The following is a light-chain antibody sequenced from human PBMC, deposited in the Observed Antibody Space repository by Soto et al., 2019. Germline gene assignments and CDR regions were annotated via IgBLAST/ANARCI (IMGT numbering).Light chain of an antibody. V-gene: IGKV3-15*01. CDR1: PSIRST. Sequence: IVMMQSPATLSVSPGESATLACRASPSIRSTVAWYQQKPGQPPRLLIYGPSPRATGVPARFSGSGSGTEFTLTISSLQSEDFAMYYCQQYNNWLRGTFGQGTKLEIK. CDR2: GPS. J-gene: IGKJ2*02. CDR3: QQYNNWLRGT.